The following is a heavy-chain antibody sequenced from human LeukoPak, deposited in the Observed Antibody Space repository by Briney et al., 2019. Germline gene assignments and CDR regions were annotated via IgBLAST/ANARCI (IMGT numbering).Heavy chain of an antibody. D-gene: IGHD2-15*01. CDR3: AALAGYCSGGSCYRGRVLKDY. CDR1: GGSFSGYY. Sequence: SETLSLTCAVYGGSFSGYYWSWIRQPPGKGLEWIGEINHSGSTNYNPSLKSRVTISVDTSKNQFSLKLSSVTAADTAVYYCAALAGYCSGGSCYRGRVLKDYWGPGTLVTVSS. CDR2: INHSGST. V-gene: IGHV4-34*01. J-gene: IGHJ4*02.